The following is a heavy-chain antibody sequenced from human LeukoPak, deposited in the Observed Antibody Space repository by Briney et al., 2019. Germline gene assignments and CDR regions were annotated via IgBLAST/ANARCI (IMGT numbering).Heavy chain of an antibody. J-gene: IGHJ4*02. D-gene: IGHD3-10*01. Sequence: GGSLRLSCAASGFTFSSYAMHWVRQAPGKGLEWVAVISYDGSNKYYADSVKGRFTISRDNSKNTLYLQMNSLRAEDTAVNYCARSLMGEGFDYWGQGTLVTVSS. V-gene: IGHV3-30*04. CDR1: GFTFSSYA. CDR3: ARSLMGEGFDY. CDR2: ISYDGSNK.